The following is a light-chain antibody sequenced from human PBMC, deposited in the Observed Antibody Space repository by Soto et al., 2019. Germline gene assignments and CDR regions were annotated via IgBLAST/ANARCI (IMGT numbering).Light chain of an antibody. CDR2: EGS. CDR1: SSDVGSYNL. CDR3: CSSAGSSTLVV. J-gene: IGLJ2*01. V-gene: IGLV2-23*01. Sequence: QSALTQPASVSGSPGQSITISSTGTSSDVGSYNLVSWYQQHPGKAPKLMIYEGSKRPSGVSNRFSGSKSGNTASLTISGLQAEDEADYYCCSSAGSSTLVVFGGGTKVTVL.